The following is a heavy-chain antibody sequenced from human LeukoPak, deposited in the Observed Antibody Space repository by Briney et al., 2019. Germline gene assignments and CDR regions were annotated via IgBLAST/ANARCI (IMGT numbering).Heavy chain of an antibody. CDR1: GYNFINYW. V-gene: IGHV5-10-1*01. CDR3: VRQPPGVYDTTQNWFDP. Sequence: GESLKISCRVSGYNFINYWIGWVRQVPGKGLEWMGRIAPSDSYTNYNPSFEGHVTMSVEKSITTVYLQWSSLKASDTAMYYCVRQPPGVYDTTQNWFDPWGQGTLVTVSS. D-gene: IGHD3-22*01. CDR2: IAPSDSYT. J-gene: IGHJ5*02.